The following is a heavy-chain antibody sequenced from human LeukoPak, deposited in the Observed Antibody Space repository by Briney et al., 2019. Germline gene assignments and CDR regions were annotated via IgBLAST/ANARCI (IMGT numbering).Heavy chain of an antibody. CDR2: IYYSGNT. CDR1: GVSISSSNSY. CDR3: ARRVLRYFDWLLSRGFDY. Sequence: SETLSLTCTVSGVSISSSNSYWGWIRQPPGKGLEWIGSIYYSGNTYYNASLKSQVSISIDTSKNQFSLRLTSVTAADTAVYYCARRVLRYFDWLLSRGFDYWGQGTLVTVSS. V-gene: IGHV4-39*01. D-gene: IGHD3-9*01. J-gene: IGHJ4*02.